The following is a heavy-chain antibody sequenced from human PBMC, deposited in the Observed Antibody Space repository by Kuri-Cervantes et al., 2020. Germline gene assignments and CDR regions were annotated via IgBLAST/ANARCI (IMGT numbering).Heavy chain of an antibody. V-gene: IGHV3-15*01. J-gene: IGHJ4*02. CDR1: GFTFSDCY. CDR3: TTDYGATISFRDY. D-gene: IGHD5-12*01. Sequence: GESLKISCAASGFTFSDCYMSWIRQAPGKGLEWVGRIKSKTDGGTTDYAAPVKGRFTISRDDSKNTLYLQMNSLKTEDTAVYYCTTDYGATISFRDYWGQGTLVTDSS. CDR2: IKSKTDGGTT.